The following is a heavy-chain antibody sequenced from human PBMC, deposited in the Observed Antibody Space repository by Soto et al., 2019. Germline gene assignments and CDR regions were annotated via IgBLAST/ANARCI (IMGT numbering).Heavy chain of an antibody. CDR3: ARDLDGSGSYYTDY. CDR2: ISAYNGNT. J-gene: IGHJ4*02. Sequence: ASVKVSCKASGYTFTSYGISWVRQAPGQGLEWMGWISAYNGNTNYAQKLQGRVTMTTDASTSTAYMEMRSLRSDDTAVYYCARDLDGSGSYYTDYWGPGTLVTVSS. V-gene: IGHV1-18*01. CDR1: GYTFTSYG. D-gene: IGHD3-10*01.